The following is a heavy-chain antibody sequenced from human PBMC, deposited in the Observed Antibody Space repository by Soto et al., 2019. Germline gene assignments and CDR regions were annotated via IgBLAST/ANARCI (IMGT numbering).Heavy chain of an antibody. J-gene: IGHJ5*02. V-gene: IGHV3-30-3*01. CDR2: ISYDGSNK. D-gene: IGHD5-12*01. Sequence: PGGSLRLSCAASGFTFGSYAMHWVHQAPGKGLEWVAVISYDGSNKYYADSVKGRFTISRDNSKNTLYLQMNSLRAEDTAVYYCARLFSGSDGLNRFDPWGQGTLVTVSS. CDR3: ARLFSGSDGLNRFDP. CDR1: GFTFGSYA.